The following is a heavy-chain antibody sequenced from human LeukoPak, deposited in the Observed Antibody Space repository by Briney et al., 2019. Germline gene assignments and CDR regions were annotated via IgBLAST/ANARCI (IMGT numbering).Heavy chain of an antibody. CDR1: GFTFDKYV. CDR3: AKELGETGTYYPYFDF. J-gene: IGHJ4*02. Sequence: GGSLRLSCAASGFTFDKYVMSWLRQTPGRGLEWVAGITAGGGATYYADAVKDRLTISRDNFKDTLYLQINGLTAEDTAVYYCAKELGETGTYYPYFDFWGQGVLVAVSS. V-gene: IGHV3-23*01. CDR2: ITAGGGAT. D-gene: IGHD3-16*01.